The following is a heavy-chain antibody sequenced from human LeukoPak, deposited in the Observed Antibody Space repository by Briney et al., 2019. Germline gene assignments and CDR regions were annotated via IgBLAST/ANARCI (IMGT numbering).Heavy chain of an antibody. D-gene: IGHD3-16*02. J-gene: IGHJ4*02. CDR1: GFTFSDHY. V-gene: IGHV3-72*01. Sequence: GGSLRLSCAASGFTFSDHYMDWVRQAPGKGLEWVGRTRNKANSYTAEYAASVKGRSTISRDDSKNSLYLQMNSLKTEDTAVYYCASSKLGELSLPLDYWGQGTLVTVSS. CDR3: ASSKLGELSLPLDY. CDR2: TRNKANSYTA.